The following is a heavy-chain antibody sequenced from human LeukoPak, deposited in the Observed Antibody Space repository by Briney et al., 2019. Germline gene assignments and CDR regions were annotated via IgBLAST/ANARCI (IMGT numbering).Heavy chain of an antibody. D-gene: IGHD1-1*01. CDR3: ARGSLGPRLNV. CDR1: GGSFSGYF. V-gene: IGHV4-34*01. Sequence: SETLSLTCAVYGGSFSGYFWSWIRQPPGRGLEWIAEISHSGSTNYNPSLKSRASTSVDTSKNQFSLKLSSVTAADTAVYYCARGSLGPRLNVWGQGTLVTVSS. J-gene: IGHJ4*02. CDR2: ISHSGST.